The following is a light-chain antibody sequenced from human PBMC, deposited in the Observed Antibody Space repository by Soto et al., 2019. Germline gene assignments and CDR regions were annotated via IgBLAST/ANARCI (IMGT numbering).Light chain of an antibody. CDR2: GPS. CDR3: QQYDNSPYT. J-gene: IGKJ2*01. V-gene: IGKV3-20*01. Sequence: EIVLTQSPGTLSLSPGERATLSCRASQSVTSSYLAWYQHKPGQAPRLLLYGPSSRATGVPDRFSGSGSGTDFTLTISRLEPEDFAVYYCQQYDNSPYTFVQGTKLEIK. CDR1: QSVTSSY.